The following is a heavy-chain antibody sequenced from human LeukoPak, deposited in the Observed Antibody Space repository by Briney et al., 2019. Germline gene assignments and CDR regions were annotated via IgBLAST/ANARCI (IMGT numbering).Heavy chain of an antibody. V-gene: IGHV3-48*03. CDR3: ATLWFGEVATFDY. D-gene: IGHD3-10*01. CDR2: ISSSGSTI. Sequence: PGGPLRLSCAASGFTFSSYEMNWVRQAPGKGLEWVSYISSSGSTIYYADSVKGRFTISRDNAKNSLYLQMNSLRAEDTAVYYCATLWFGEVATFDYWGQGTLVTVSS. J-gene: IGHJ4*02. CDR1: GFTFSSYE.